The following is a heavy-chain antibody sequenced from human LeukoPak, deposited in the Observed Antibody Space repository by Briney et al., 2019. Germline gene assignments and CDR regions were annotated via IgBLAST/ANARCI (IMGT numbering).Heavy chain of an antibody. D-gene: IGHD5-12*01. CDR1: GFTFSSYG. Sequence: SGGSLRLSCAASGFTFSSYGMHWVRQAPGKGLEWVTFIRYDGSNKYYADSVKGRFTISRDNSKNTLYLQMNSLRAEDTAVYCCAKDTVKVTTIRRVPHYMDVWGKGTTVTISS. J-gene: IGHJ6*03. V-gene: IGHV3-30*02. CDR3: AKDTVKVTTIRRVPHYMDV. CDR2: IRYDGSNK.